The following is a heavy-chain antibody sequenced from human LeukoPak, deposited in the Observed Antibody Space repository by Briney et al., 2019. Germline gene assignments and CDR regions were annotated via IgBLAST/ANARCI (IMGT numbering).Heavy chain of an antibody. V-gene: IGHV4-31*03. D-gene: IGHD4-17*01. CDR1: GGSISSGGYY. J-gene: IGHJ4*02. CDR3: AASSSGDYVDY. CDR2: IYYSGST. Sequence: SETLSLTCTVSGGSISSGGYYWSWIRQHPGKGLEWIGYIYYSGSTYYNPSLKSRVTISVDTSKNQFSLKLSSVTAADTAVYYCAASSSGDYVDYWAREPWSPSPQ.